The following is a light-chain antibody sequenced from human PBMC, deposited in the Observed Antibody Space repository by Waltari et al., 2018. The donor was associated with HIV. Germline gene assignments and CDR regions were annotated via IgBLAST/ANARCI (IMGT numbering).Light chain of an antibody. CDR1: SSDITTYDY. Sequence: QSALTQPASVSGSPGQSITISCSGSSSDITTYDYVSWYKEQPDKAPKLLIFDVTDRPSGVSRRFSGSKSGNTASLTISGLQPDDEADYYCSSYTTDNTVVFGGGTRLTVL. V-gene: IGLV2-14*03. CDR2: DVT. J-gene: IGLJ2*01. CDR3: SSYTTDNTVV.